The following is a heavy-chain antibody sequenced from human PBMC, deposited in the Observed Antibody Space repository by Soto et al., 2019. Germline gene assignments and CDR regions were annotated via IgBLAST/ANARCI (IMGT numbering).Heavy chain of an antibody. Sequence: PGGSLRLSCVASGFTFDDFAMHWVRQAPGKGLEWVSGMSWNRGSIVYADSVKGRFTISRDNAKNTLYLQMNSLRAEDTAVYYCVSGLVGDSNYWGQGTLVTVSS. D-gene: IGHD4-17*01. CDR1: GFTFDDFA. V-gene: IGHV3-9*01. CDR3: VSGLVGDSNY. CDR2: MSWNRGSI. J-gene: IGHJ4*02.